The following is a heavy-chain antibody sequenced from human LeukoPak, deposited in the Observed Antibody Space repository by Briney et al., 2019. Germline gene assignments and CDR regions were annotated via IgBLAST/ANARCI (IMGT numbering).Heavy chain of an antibody. D-gene: IGHD2-8*01. CDR1: GGSISSSSYY. V-gene: IGHV4-39*07. J-gene: IGHJ6*03. CDR3: ARVKDIVLDYYMDV. Sequence: SETLSLTCTVSGGSISSSSYYWGWIRQPPGKGLEWIGSIYYSGSTYYNPSLKSRVTISVDTSKNQFSLKLSSVTAAGTAVYYCARVKDIVLDYYMDVWGKGTTVTVSS. CDR2: IYYSGST.